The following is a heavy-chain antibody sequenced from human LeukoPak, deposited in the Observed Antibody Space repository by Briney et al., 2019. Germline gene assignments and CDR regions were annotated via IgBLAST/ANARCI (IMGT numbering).Heavy chain of an antibody. CDR3: AKVGISMLVVVYFDD. J-gene: IGHJ4*02. Sequence: GGSLRLSCAASGFTFSNYAMSWVRQAQGKGLEWDSAIGISGRDTYYADSVKGRFTISRDNSKNTLYLQMNSLRAEDTAVYYCAKVGISMLVVVYFDDWGQGTLVTVSS. CDR2: IGISGRDT. D-gene: IGHD3-22*01. CDR1: GFTFSNYA. V-gene: IGHV3-23*01.